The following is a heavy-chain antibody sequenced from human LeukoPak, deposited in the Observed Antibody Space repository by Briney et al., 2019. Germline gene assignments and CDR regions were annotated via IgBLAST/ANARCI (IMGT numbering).Heavy chain of an antibody. CDR2: IKQDESER. CDR3: ARLSAYYYGSYFYYYMDV. J-gene: IGHJ6*03. CDR1: GFSFSSYW. D-gene: IGHD3-10*01. Sequence: GGSLRLSCEGSGFSFSSYWMTWVRQCPGKGPEWVANIKQDESERYTVDSVKGRFTISRNNAKNSVYLQMNSLRAEDTALYYCARLSAYYYGSYFYYYMDVWGKGTTVTVSS. V-gene: IGHV3-7*01.